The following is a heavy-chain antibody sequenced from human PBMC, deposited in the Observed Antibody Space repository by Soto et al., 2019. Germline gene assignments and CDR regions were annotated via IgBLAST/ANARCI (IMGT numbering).Heavy chain of an antibody. J-gene: IGHJ4*02. V-gene: IGHV4-38-2*02. CDR1: GHSISSGFHY. CDR2: IYHSGST. Sequence: KASETLSLTCSVSGHSISSGFHYWGWIRQPPGKGLEWIGSIYHSGSTYYNPSLKSRVTMSVDTSKNRLSLKLSSVTAADTAVYYCARYGYSYSARFSDCWGQGTLVTVSS. CDR3: ARYGYSYSARFSDC. D-gene: IGHD2-2*03.